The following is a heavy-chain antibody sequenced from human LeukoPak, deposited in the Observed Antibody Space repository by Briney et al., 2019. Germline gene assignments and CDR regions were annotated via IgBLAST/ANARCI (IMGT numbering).Heavy chain of an antibody. J-gene: IGHJ4*02. Sequence: GGSLRLSCAASGFTFSSYAMSWVRQAPGKGLKWVSTISDSGGSTYYADSVKGRFTISRDNSKNTPYLQMNGLRAEDTAVYYCARLYYYNSSGYGSIPYWGQGPLVTVSS. CDR2: ISDSGGST. V-gene: IGHV3-23*01. D-gene: IGHD3-22*01. CDR3: ARLYYYNSSGYGSIPY. CDR1: GFTFSSYA.